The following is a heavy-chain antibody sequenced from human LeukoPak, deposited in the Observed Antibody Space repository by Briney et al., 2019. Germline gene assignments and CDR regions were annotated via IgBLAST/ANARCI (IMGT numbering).Heavy chain of an antibody. V-gene: IGHV5-51*01. Sequence: GESLKISCKGSGYSFATYWIGWVRQMPGKGLEWMGIIYPGDSDTTYSPSFQGQVTVSADKSITTAYLQWNSLKASDTAMYYCARLRMYSTGWYFDYWGQGALVTVSS. CDR2: IYPGDSDT. CDR3: ARLRMYSTGWYFDY. J-gene: IGHJ4*02. CDR1: GYSFATYW. D-gene: IGHD6-19*01.